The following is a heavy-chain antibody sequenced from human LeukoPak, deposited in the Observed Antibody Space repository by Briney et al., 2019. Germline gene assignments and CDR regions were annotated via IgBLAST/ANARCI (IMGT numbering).Heavy chain of an antibody. Sequence: PGGSLRLSCAASGFTFSSYGMHWVRQAPGKGLEWVAVISYDGSNKYYADSVKGRFTISRDNSKNTLYLQMNSLRAEDTAVYYCAKAGTYYYDSSGYYYMDYWGQGTLVTVSS. CDR3: AKAGTYYYDSSGYYYMDY. J-gene: IGHJ4*02. CDR1: GFTFSSYG. CDR2: ISYDGSNK. V-gene: IGHV3-30*18. D-gene: IGHD3-22*01.